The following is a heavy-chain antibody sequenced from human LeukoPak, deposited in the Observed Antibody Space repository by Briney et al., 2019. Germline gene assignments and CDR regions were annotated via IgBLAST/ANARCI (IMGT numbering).Heavy chain of an antibody. CDR3: ARDFWSGYYGYFDY. CDR1: GGSISSYY. CDR2: IYYSGST. Sequence: PSETLSLTCTVSGGSISSYYWSWIRQPPGKGLEWIGYIYYSGSTNYNPSLKSRVTISVDTSKNKFSLKLSSVTAADTAVYYCARDFWSGYYGYFDYWGRGTLVTVSS. D-gene: IGHD3-3*01. J-gene: IGHJ4*02. V-gene: IGHV4-59*01.